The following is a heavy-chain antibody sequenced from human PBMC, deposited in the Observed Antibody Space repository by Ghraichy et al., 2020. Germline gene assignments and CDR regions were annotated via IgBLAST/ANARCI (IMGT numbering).Heavy chain of an antibody. CDR3: ARGTGDSYAFDI. D-gene: IGHD7-27*01. V-gene: IGHV3-53*01. J-gene: IGHJ3*02. CDR2: IYSGGST. CDR1: GFTVSYNY. Sequence: GGSLRLSCAASGFTVSYNYMTWVRQAPGKGLEWVSVIYSGGSTYYADSVKGRFTISRDNSKNTLYLQMNNLRAEDTAVFYCARGTGDSYAFDIWGQGTMVTVSP.